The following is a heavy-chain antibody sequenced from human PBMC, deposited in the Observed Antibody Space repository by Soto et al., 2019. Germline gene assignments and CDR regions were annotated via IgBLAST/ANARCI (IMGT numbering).Heavy chain of an antibody. CDR3: ARVGLIQLWLGYYYMDV. Sequence: ASVKVSCKASGYTFTSYGISWVRQAPGQGLEWMGWISAYNGNTNYAQKLQGRVTMTTDTSTSTAYMELGSLGSDDTAVYYWARVGLIQLWLGYYYMDVWGKGTTVTVSS. V-gene: IGHV1-18*01. CDR2: ISAYNGNT. J-gene: IGHJ6*03. D-gene: IGHD5-18*01. CDR1: GYTFTSYG.